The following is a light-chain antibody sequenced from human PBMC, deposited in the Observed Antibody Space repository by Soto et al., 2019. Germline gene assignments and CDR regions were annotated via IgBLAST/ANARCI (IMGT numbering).Light chain of an antibody. Sequence: EIVLTQSPGTLSLSPGERATLSCRASQSVNTNYFAWYQQKPGQAPRLLIYGASSRATGIPDRFSGSGSGTDFTLTISRLEPEDFAVYYCQQYGSSPRTFGQGTKVEI. CDR1: QSVNTNY. J-gene: IGKJ1*01. V-gene: IGKV3-20*01. CDR3: QQYGSSPRT. CDR2: GAS.